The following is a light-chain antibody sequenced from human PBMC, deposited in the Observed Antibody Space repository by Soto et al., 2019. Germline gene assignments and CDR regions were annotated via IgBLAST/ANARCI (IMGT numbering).Light chain of an antibody. CDR2: SAS. CDR1: QNIRTY. Sequence: DIQMPQSPYSMSASVGDSFTITCRASQNIRTYLNWYQQKPGRDPKLLIHSASALPSGVPSRFSGSGSGTDFTLTISGLQPEDFATYYCKGGSGYSTVGGGNKVDIK. J-gene: IGKJ4*01. V-gene: IGKV1-39*01. CDR3: KGGSGYST.